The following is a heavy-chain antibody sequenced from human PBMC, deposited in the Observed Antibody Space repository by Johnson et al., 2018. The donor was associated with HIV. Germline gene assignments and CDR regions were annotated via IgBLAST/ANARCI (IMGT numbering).Heavy chain of an antibody. V-gene: IGHV3-30*03. D-gene: IGHD1-26*01. CDR2: ISYDGSNK. Sequence: QVLLVESGGGVVQPGRSLRLSCAASGFTFSSYGMHWVRQAPGKGLEWVAVISYDGSNKYYADSVKGRFTISRDNAKNSLYLQMNSLRAEDTDVYYCARDLVVGATPDHDAFDIWGQGTMVTVSS. J-gene: IGHJ3*02. CDR3: ARDLVVGATPDHDAFDI. CDR1: GFTFSSYG.